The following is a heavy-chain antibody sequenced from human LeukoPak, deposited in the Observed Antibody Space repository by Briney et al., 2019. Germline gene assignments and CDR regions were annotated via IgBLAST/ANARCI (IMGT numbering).Heavy chain of an antibody. CDR1: GYTFTGYY. D-gene: IGHD3-22*01. CDR2: INPNSGGT. V-gene: IGHV1-2*02. CDR3: GTIYYDSRRYFDY. Sequence: ASVKVSCKASGYTFTGYYMHWVRQAPGQGLEWTGWINPNSGGTNYAQKFQGRVTMTRDTSISTAYMELSRLRSDDTAVYYCGTIYYDSRRYFDYWGQGTLVTVSS. J-gene: IGHJ4*02.